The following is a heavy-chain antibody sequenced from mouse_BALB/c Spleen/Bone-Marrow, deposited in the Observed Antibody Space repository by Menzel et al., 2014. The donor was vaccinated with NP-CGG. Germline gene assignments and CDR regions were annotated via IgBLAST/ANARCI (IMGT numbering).Heavy chain of an antibody. V-gene: IGHV2-6*02. J-gene: IGHJ4*01. D-gene: IGHD2-4*01. CDR2: IWSDGST. CDR3: ARRGDYDEGYAMDY. CDR1: GFSLTSYG. Sequence: VKLMESGPGLVSPSQSLSITCSVSGFSLTSYGVHWVRQPPGKGLEWLVVIWSDGSTTYNSALKSRLVISKDNSKSQVFLKLNSLQTDDTAMYYCARRGDYDEGYAMDYWGQGTSVTVSS.